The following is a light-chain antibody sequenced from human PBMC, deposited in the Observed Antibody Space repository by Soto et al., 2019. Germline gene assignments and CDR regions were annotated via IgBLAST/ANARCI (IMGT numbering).Light chain of an antibody. CDR1: SSDVGGYDY. CDR2: DVS. V-gene: IGLV2-14*03. CDR3: TSYTTSATVV. J-gene: IGLJ2*01. Sequence: QSVLTQPASVSGSPGQSVTISCTGTSSDVGGYDYVSWYQQYPGKAPKVMIYDVSNRPSGVSNRFSGSKSGNTAFLTISGLQAEDEAHYYCTSYTTSATVVFGGGTKLTVL.